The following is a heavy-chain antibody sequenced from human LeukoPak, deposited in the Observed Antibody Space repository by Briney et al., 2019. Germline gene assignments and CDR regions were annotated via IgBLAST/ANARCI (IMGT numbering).Heavy chain of an antibody. CDR1: GFIYSTYR. J-gene: IGHJ3*01. V-gene: IGHV3-74*01. D-gene: IGHD2/OR15-2a*01. CDR2: ITPPGDNT. Sequence: GGSLRLSCAASGFIYSTYRMHWIRQVPGKGLVWVSRITPPGDNTNYADSVRGRFTVSRDNAKNTLYLQMNSLRAEDTTIYFCAWDVGNSPAADLDACDLWGQGTMVTVSS. CDR3: AWDVGNSPAADLDACDL.